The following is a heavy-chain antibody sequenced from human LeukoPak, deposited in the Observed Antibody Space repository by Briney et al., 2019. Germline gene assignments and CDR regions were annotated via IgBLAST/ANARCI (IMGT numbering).Heavy chain of an antibody. CDR1: GFTLSSYG. V-gene: IGHV3-23*01. CDR3: AKEYGYSSGWYFDY. Sequence: PGGSLRLSCAASGFTLSSYGMSWVRQAPGKGLEWVSAISGSGGSTYYADSVKGRFTISRDDSKNTLYLQMNSLRAEDTAVYYCAKEYGYSSGWYFDYWGQGTLVTVSS. CDR2: ISGSGGST. J-gene: IGHJ4*02. D-gene: IGHD6-19*01.